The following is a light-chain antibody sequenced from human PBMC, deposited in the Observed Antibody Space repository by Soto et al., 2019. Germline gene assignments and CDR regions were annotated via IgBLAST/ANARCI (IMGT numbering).Light chain of an antibody. CDR1: SSDVGAYNY. Sequence: QSALAQPPSASGSPGQSVTISCTGTSSDVGAYNYVSWYQQLPGKAPKLIIYEVSKRPSGVPNSLSGSKSGNTASLNISGLQAEDEADYYCTSYAGTYSFFYVFGTGTKVTVL. CDR2: EVS. V-gene: IGLV2-8*01. CDR3: TSYAGTYSFFYV. J-gene: IGLJ1*01.